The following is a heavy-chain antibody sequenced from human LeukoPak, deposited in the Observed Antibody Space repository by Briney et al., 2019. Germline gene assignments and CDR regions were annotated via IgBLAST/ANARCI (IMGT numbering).Heavy chain of an antibody. J-gene: IGHJ5*02. Sequence: SETLSLTCTVSGGSISSSSYYWGWIRQPPGKGLEWIGSIYYSGNTHYNPSLKSRVTMSVDTSKNQFSLKLNSVTAADTAVYYCARIVGATFRNCFDPRGQGTQVTVSS. V-gene: IGHV4-39*01. CDR1: GGSISSSSYY. CDR2: IYYSGNT. CDR3: ARIVGATFRNCFDP. D-gene: IGHD1-26*01.